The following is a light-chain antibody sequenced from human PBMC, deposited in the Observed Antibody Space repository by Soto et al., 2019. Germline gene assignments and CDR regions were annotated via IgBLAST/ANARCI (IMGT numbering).Light chain of an antibody. Sequence: DIQMTQSPSSLSASVGYTVTMTGRASQSIALSVNWYQQKPGKAPKLLIYVAFTLESGVPSRFSGSGSGTEFTLTISRLQSEDFAVYYCQQYNNWPPLTFGGGTQVDI. CDR1: QSIALS. V-gene: IGKV1-39*01. CDR2: VAF. CDR3: QQYNNWPPLT. J-gene: IGKJ4*01.